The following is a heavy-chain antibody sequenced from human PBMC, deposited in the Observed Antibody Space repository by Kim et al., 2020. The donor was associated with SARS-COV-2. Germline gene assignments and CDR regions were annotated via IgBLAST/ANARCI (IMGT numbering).Heavy chain of an antibody. CDR3: AKALLITGTHLEAPFDY. CDR2: ISGSGGST. J-gene: IGHJ4*02. V-gene: IGHV3-23*01. Sequence: GGSLRLSCAASGFTFSSYAMSWVRQAPGKGLEWVSAISGSGGSTYYADSVKGRFTISRDNSKNTLYLQMNSLRAEDTAVYYCAKALLITGTHLEAPFDYWGQGTLVTVSS. CDR1: GFTFSSYA. D-gene: IGHD1-7*01.